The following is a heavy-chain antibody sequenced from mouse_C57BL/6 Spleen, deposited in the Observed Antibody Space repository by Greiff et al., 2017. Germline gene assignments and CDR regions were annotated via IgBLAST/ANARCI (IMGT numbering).Heavy chain of an antibody. CDR3: ARRGYYGYDDAMDY. CDR2: IDPSDSET. CDR1: GYTFTSYW. J-gene: IGHJ4*01. Sequence: QVQLQQPGAELVRPGSSVKLSCKASGYTFTSYWMHWVKQRPIQGLEWIGNIDPSDSETHYNQKFKDKATLTVDKSSSTAYMQLSSLTSEDSAVXYRARRGYYGYDDAMDYWGQGTSVTVSS. D-gene: IGHD2-2*01. V-gene: IGHV1-52*01.